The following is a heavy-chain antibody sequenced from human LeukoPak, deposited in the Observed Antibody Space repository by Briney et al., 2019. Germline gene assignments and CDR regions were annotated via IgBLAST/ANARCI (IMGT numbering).Heavy chain of an antibody. V-gene: IGHV1-2*02. Sequence: ASVRVSCKASGYTFTGYYMHWVRQAPGQGLEWMGWINPNSGGTNYAQKFQGRVTMTTDTSTSTAYMELRSLRSDDTALYYCARSPTVTTRCDYWGQGTLVTVSS. D-gene: IGHD4-17*01. CDR3: ARSPTVTTRCDY. CDR2: INPNSGGT. CDR1: GYTFTGYY. J-gene: IGHJ4*02.